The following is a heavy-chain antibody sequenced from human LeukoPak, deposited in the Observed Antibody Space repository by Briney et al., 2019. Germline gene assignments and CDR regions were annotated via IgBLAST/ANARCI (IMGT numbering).Heavy chain of an antibody. CDR1: GFTFRSYA. CDR3: VKGGGGEDTDY. D-gene: IGHD3-16*01. CDR2: ISGSGGST. Sequence: GGSLRLSCVVSGFTFRSYAMNWVRQAPGKGLEWVSTISGSGGSTYYADSVKGRFTISRDNSKNTLYLQMNSLRAEDTAVYYCVKGGGGEDTDYWGQGTLVTVSS. V-gene: IGHV3-23*01. J-gene: IGHJ4*02.